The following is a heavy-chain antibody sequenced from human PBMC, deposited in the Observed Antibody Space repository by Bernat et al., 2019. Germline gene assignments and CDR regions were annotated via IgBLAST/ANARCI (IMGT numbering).Heavy chain of an antibody. CDR2: IYYSGST. V-gene: IGHV4-39*01. CDR1: GGSISSSSYY. D-gene: IGHD6-6*01. CDR3: ASIPVYSSSPYYYYYYMDV. Sequence: QLQLQESGPGLVKPSETLSLTCTVSGGSISSSSYYWGWIRRPPGKGLEWIGSIYYSGSTYYNPSLKSRVTISVDTSKNQFSLKLSSVTAADTAVYYCASIPVYSSSPYYYYYYMDVWGKGTTVTVSS. J-gene: IGHJ6*03.